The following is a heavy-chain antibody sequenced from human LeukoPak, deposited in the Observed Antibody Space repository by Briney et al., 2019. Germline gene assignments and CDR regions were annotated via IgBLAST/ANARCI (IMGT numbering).Heavy chain of an antibody. CDR2: ISNYNGNT. Sequence: ASVKVSCKASGHTFTSSGISWVRQAPGQGLEWLAWISNYNGNTNYAQNLQGRVTVTADTSTSTAYMELRSLRSDDTAVYYCARDERRVASPPFDYWGQGTLVTVSS. CDR1: GHTFTSSG. CDR3: ARDERRVASPPFDY. V-gene: IGHV1-18*01. J-gene: IGHJ4*02.